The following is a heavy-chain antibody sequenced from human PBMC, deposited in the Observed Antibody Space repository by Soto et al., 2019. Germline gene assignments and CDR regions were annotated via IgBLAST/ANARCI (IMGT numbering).Heavy chain of an antibody. Sequence: QVQLVQSGGGVVQPGRSLRLSCVASGFTFRSHGMHWVRHVPGKGVEWVGVIWYDGSNKYYADSVKGRFTISRDNSKNMLDLQMNSLRAEDTAVYYCARWNDDRAIDCWGQGTLVTVSS. J-gene: IGHJ4*02. CDR1: GFTFRSHG. CDR2: IWYDGSNK. V-gene: IGHV3-33*01. CDR3: ARWNDDRAIDC. D-gene: IGHD1-1*01.